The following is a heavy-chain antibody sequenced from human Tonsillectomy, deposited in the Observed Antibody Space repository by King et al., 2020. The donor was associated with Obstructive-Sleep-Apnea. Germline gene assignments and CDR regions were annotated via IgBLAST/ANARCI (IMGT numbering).Heavy chain of an antibody. Sequence: QLQESGPGLVKPSETLSLTCTVSGGSISSSSYYWGWIRQPPGKGLEWIGSIYYSGSTYYNPSLKSRVTISVDTSKNQFSLKLSSVTAADTAVYYCARSRDFWSGYYRYFDLWGRGTLGTVSS. J-gene: IGHJ2*01. CDR3: ARSRDFWSGYYRYFDL. CDR2: IYYSGST. CDR1: GGSISSSSYY. V-gene: IGHV4-39*07. D-gene: IGHD3-3*01.